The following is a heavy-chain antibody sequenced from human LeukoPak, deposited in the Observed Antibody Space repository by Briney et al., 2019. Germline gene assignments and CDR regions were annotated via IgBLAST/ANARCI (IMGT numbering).Heavy chain of an antibody. CDR3: ERGPS. Sequence: PGRSLRLSCAASGFTFSSYAMHWVRQAPGKGLEWVAVISYDGSNKYYADSVKGRFTISRDNSKNTLYLQMNSLRAEDTAVYYCERGPSWGQGTLVTVSS. CDR2: ISYDGSNK. CDR1: GFTFSSYA. V-gene: IGHV3-30*04. J-gene: IGHJ5*02.